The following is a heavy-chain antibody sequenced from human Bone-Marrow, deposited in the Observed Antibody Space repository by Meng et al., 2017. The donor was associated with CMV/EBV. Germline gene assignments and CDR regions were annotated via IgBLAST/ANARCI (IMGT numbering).Heavy chain of an antibody. CDR1: GGSFSGYY. D-gene: IGHD1-26*01. V-gene: IGHV4-34*01. Sequence: SETLCLTCAVYGGSFSGYYWSWIRQPPGKGLEWIGEINHTGSTNYNPSLKSRVTISVATSKNQFSLKLSSVTAADTAVYYCARAPIGTSERPFDYWGLGTLVTFSS. CDR3: ARAPIGTSERPFDY. J-gene: IGHJ4*02. CDR2: INHTGST.